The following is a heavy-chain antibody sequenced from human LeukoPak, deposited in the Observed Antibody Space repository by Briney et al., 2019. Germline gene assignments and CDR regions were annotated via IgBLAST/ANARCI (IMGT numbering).Heavy chain of an antibody. Sequence: PGGSLRLSCAASGFTFSSYSMNWVRQAPGKGLEWVSSISSSSSYIYYADSVKGRFTISRDNAKNSLYLQMNSLRAEDTAAYYCASLSLRYFDWPLDYWGQGTLVTVSS. J-gene: IGHJ4*02. CDR1: GFTFSSYS. CDR2: ISSSSSYI. V-gene: IGHV3-21*01. CDR3: ASLSLRYFDWPLDY. D-gene: IGHD3-9*01.